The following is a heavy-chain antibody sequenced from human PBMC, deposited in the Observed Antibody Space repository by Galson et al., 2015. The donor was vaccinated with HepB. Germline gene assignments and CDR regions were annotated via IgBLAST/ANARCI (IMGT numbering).Heavy chain of an antibody. CDR2: INPNSGGT. CDR3: ARESRYYDSSGYDKNWYFDL. V-gene: IGHV1-2*06. D-gene: IGHD3-22*01. Sequence: SVKVSCKASGITFTDYYIHWVRQAPGQGLEWMGRINPNSGGTNYAQKFQGRVTMTRDTSISTAYMELSRLRSDDTAVYYCARESRYYDSSGYDKNWYFDLWGRGTLVTVSS. CDR1: GITFTDYY. J-gene: IGHJ2*01.